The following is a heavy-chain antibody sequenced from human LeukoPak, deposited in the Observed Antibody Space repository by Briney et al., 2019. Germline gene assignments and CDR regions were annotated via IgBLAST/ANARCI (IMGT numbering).Heavy chain of an antibody. CDR1: GYTFTSYG. D-gene: IGHD6-19*01. CDR3: ARLRAVAGRGASRWFDP. V-gene: IGHV1-18*01. CDR2: ISAYNGNT. Sequence: ASVKVSCKASGYTFTSYGISWVRQAPGQGLEWMGWISAYNGNTNYAQKLQGIVTMTTDTSTSTAYMELRSLRSDDTAVYYCARLRAVAGRGASRWFDPWGQGTLVTVSS. J-gene: IGHJ5*02.